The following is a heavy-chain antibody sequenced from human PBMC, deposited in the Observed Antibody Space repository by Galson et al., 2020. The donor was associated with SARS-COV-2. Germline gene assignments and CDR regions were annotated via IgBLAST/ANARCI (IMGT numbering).Heavy chain of an antibody. D-gene: IGHD3-22*01. V-gene: IGHV3-11*01. Sequence: TGGSLRLSCAASGFTFSDYYMSWIRQAPGKGLEWVSYISSSGSTIYYADSVKGRFTISRDNAKNSLYLQMNSLRAEDTAVYYCARAINGGYSGYYKRKGYYYYGMDVWGQGTTVTVSS. CDR3: ARAINGGYSGYYKRKGYYYYGMDV. CDR2: ISSSGSTI. J-gene: IGHJ6*02. CDR1: GFTFSDYY.